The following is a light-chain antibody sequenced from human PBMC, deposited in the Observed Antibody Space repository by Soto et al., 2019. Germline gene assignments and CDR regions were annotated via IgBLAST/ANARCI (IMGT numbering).Light chain of an antibody. V-gene: IGKV3-11*01. CDR2: SAS. CDR1: QSVSSY. Sequence: EIVLTQSPATLSLSPGERATLSCRASQSVSSYLAWYQQKPGQAPRLLIYSASNRAAGIPARFSGSGSGTAFTLPISSLEPEDFAVYFCQQRSNWPLLTFGGGTKVEI. CDR3: QQRSNWPLLT. J-gene: IGKJ4*01.